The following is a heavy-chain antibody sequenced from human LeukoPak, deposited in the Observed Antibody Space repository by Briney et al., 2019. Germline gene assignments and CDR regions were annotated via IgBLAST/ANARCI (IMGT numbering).Heavy chain of an antibody. CDR2: IYYSGST. CDR3: ARVAGAGEYYFDY. V-gene: IGHV4-61*01. Sequence: SETLSLTCTVSGGSVSSGSYYWSWIRQPPGKGLEWMGYIYYSGSTNYNPSLKSRVTISVDTSKNQFSLKLSSVTAADTAVYYCARVAGAGEYYFDYWGQGTLVTVSS. J-gene: IGHJ4*02. CDR1: GGSVSSGSYY. D-gene: IGHD2/OR15-2a*01.